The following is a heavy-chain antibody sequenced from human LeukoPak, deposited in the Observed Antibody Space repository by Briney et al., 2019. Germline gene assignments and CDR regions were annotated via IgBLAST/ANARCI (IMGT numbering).Heavy chain of an antibody. CDR3: ARQLRGGSYVWYFDL. J-gene: IGHJ2*01. D-gene: IGHD1-26*01. CDR2: IIPIFGTA. V-gene: IGHV1-69*13. CDR1: GGTFSSYA. Sequence: SVKVSCKASGGTFSSYAISWVRQAPGQGLELMHRIIPIFGTANYAQKFKGRVTITADESTSTAYMELSSLRSEDTAVYYCARQLRGGSYVWYFDLWGRGTLVTVSS.